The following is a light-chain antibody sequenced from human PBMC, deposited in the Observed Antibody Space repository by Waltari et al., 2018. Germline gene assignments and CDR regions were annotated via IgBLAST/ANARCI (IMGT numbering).Light chain of an antibody. J-gene: IGKJ4*01. V-gene: IGKV1-9*01. CDR3: QQVNGYPLT. CDR2: AAS. CDR1: KGISSY. Sequence: DIQLTQSPSFLSASVGDRVTITCRASKGISSYLVWYQQKPGKAPKVLISAASTLQTGVPSRFSGSGSGTEFTLTISSLQPEDFATYYCQQVNGYPLTFGGGTKVEIK.